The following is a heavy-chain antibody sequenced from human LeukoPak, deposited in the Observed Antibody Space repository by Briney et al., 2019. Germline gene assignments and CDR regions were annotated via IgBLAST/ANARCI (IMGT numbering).Heavy chain of an antibody. D-gene: IGHD5-12*01. V-gene: IGHV1-69*04. Sequence: ASVKVSCKASGGTFSSYAISWVRQAPGQGLEWMGRIIPILGIANYAQKFQGRVTITADKSTSTAYMELSSLRSEDTAVYYCASVFSYSGYDIFDYWGQGTLVTVSS. CDR2: IIPILGIA. J-gene: IGHJ4*02. CDR3: ASVFSYSGYDIFDY. CDR1: GGTFSSYA.